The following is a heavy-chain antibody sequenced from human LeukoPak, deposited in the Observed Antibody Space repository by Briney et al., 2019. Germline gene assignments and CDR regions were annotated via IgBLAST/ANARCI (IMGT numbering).Heavy chain of an antibody. J-gene: IGHJ4*02. CDR2: IYYSGST. D-gene: IGHD6-13*01. Sequence: SETLSLTCTVSGGSISSSSYYWGWIRQPPGKGLEWIGSIYYSGSTYYNPSLKSRVTISVDTSKNQFSLKLSSVTAADTAVYYCARDWAWDSSWTPGVFDYWGQGTLVTVSS. CDR3: ARDWAWDSSWTPGVFDY. V-gene: IGHV4-39*07. CDR1: GGSISSSSYY.